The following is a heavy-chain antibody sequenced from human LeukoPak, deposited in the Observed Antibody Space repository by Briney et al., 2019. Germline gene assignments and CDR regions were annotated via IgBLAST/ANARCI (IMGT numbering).Heavy chain of an antibody. J-gene: IGHJ4*02. CDR1: GFTFSSYW. V-gene: IGHV3-74*01. CDR2: INSDGSST. Sequence: PGGSLRLSCAASGFTFSSYWMHWVRQAPGKGLVWVSRINSDGSSTSYADSVKGRFTISRDNAKNTLYLQVNSLRAEDTAVYYCARSEGPGGDNVFFWGQGTLVTVSS. CDR3: ARSEGPGGDNVFF. D-gene: IGHD2-21*02.